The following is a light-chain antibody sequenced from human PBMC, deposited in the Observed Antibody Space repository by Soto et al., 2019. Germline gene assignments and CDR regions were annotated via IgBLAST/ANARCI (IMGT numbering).Light chain of an antibody. CDR2: GAS. Sequence: EIVLTHSPGTLSLSPVERATLSCSASQSVISTYLAWYQQIPGQAPRLLIYGASTRATGIPDRFSGSGSGTDFTLTISRLEPEDFAVYYCQQYGSSPPWTFGQGTKV. CDR1: QSVISTY. J-gene: IGKJ1*01. V-gene: IGKV3-20*01. CDR3: QQYGSSPPWT.